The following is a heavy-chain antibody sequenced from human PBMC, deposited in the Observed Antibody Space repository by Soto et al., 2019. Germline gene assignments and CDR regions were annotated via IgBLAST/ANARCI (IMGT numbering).Heavy chain of an antibody. Sequence: PXQTLSLPCAISGYSVSSNSAAWNLIRQSPSRGLEWLGRTYYRSKWYNDYAVSVKSRITINPDTSKNQFSLQLNSVTPEDTAVYYCAREITIFGNRYYYYYGMDVWGQGTTVTVSS. D-gene: IGHD3-3*01. V-gene: IGHV6-1*01. J-gene: IGHJ6*02. CDR3: AREITIFGNRYYYYYGMDV. CDR2: TYYRSKWYN. CDR1: GYSVSSNSAA.